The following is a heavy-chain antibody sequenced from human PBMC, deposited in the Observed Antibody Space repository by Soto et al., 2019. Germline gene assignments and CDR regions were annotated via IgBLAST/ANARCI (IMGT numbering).Heavy chain of an antibody. D-gene: IGHD3-9*01. CDR1: GFTFSSYA. Sequence: GGSLRLSCAASGFTFSSYAMSWVRQAPGKGLEWVSAISGSGGSTYYADSVKGRFTISRDNSKNTLYLQMNSLRAEDTAVYYCAKNGGYFDWFPSGVTFDIWGQGTMVTVSS. V-gene: IGHV3-23*01. J-gene: IGHJ3*02. CDR2: ISGSGGST. CDR3: AKNGGYFDWFPSGVTFDI.